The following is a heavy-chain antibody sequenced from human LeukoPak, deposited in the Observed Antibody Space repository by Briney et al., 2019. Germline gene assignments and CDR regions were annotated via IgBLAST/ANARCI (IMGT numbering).Heavy chain of an antibody. CDR2: IYRNGST. V-gene: IGHV4-38-2*02. CDR1: GYSISSGYF. CDR3: ARSLVVTAIAGFDY. D-gene: IGHD2-21*02. Sequence: SETLSLTCTVSGYSISSGYFWGWIRQPPGKGLEWFGSIYRNGSTYYNPSLKSRVTISVDTSKNQFSLKLSSVTAADTAVYYCARSLVVTAIAGFDYWGQGTLVTVSS. J-gene: IGHJ4*02.